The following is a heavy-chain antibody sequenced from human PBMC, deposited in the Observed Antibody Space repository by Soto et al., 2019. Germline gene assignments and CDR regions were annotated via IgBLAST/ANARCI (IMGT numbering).Heavy chain of an antibody. Sequence: GGSLSLSCTTSGFTVSSSHMSWVRQAPGKGLDWVSVIYSGGNSYYAVSVQGRFTISRDNSKNTLYLQMNSLRAEDTAVYYCAYSSTPFDYWGQGTLVTVSS. J-gene: IGHJ4*02. V-gene: IGHV3-53*01. CDR1: GFTVSSSH. D-gene: IGHD6-13*01. CDR3: AYSSTPFDY. CDR2: IYSGGNS.